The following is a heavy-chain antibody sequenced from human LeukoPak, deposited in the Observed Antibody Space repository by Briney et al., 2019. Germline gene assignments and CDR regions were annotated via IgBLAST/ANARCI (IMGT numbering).Heavy chain of an antibody. J-gene: IGHJ5*01. D-gene: IGHD4-17*01. CDR3: AKRIIEARENGDSNWLDP. V-gene: IGHV4-59*08. Sequence: SETLSLTCTVSGDSITNSYWNWIRQPPGRGLEWIGRISYSGNTNYNPSLKSRVIISRDTSQNQFSLELTSVTAADTAVYYCAKRIIEARENGDSNWLDPWGQGILVTVSS. CDR1: GDSITNSY. CDR2: ISYSGNT.